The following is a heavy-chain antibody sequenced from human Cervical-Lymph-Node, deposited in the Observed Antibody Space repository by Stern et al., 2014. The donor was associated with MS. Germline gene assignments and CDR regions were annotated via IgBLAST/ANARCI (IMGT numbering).Heavy chain of an antibody. Sequence: VQLGESGAQVRKPGASVKVSCQASGYTFINYDIFWVRQATGQGLEWMGWMNPNNANTGHAQKFQGRVTMTRNTSISTAYMELSGLRSDDTAVYYCVRGGFSYGYGLDAWGQGTAVIVSS. CDR2: MNPNNANT. J-gene: IGHJ6*02. D-gene: IGHD5-18*01. CDR3: VRGGFSYGYGLDA. V-gene: IGHV1-8*01. CDR1: GYTFINYD.